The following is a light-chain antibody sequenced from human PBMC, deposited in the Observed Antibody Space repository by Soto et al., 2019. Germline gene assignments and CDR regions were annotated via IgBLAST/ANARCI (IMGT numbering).Light chain of an antibody. V-gene: IGLV2-23*01. CDR2: EGS. CDR1: SSDVGSYNL. CDR3: CSYAGSSAVV. Sequence: QSALTQPASVSGSPGQSITISCTGTSSDVGSYNLVSWYQQHPGKAPKHMIYEGSKRPSGVSNRFSGSKSGNTASLTIFGLQAEDEADYYCCSYAGSSAVVFGGGTKLTVL. J-gene: IGLJ2*01.